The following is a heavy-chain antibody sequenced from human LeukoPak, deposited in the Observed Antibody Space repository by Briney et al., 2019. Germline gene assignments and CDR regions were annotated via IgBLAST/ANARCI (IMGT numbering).Heavy chain of an antibody. V-gene: IGHV3-66*01. J-gene: IGHJ4*02. CDR1: GFTVSSNY. CDR2: IYSGGST. D-gene: IGHD3-10*01. CDR3: ARDLGYYYGSGSYYNGLDY. Sequence: GGSLRLSCAASGFTVSSNYMSWVRQAPGKGLDWVSVIYSGGSTYYADSVKGRFTISRDNSKNTLYLQMNSLRAEDTAVYYCARDLGYYYGSGSYYNGLDYWGQGTLVTVSS.